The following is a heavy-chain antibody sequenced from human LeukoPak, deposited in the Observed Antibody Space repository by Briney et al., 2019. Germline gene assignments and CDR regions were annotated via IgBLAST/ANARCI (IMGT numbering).Heavy chain of an antibody. V-gene: IGHV3-7*02. CDR2: IKQDGSER. CDR1: GSTFSGYW. D-gene: IGHD3-10*01. J-gene: IGHJ4*02. Sequence: GGSLRLSCAASGSTFSGYWMSWVRQAPGKGLEWVAHIKQDGSERYYVDSVKGRFTISRDNAKNSLFLQMNSLRADDTALYYCAKFYYSSGSYQGFDYWGQGTLVTVSS. CDR3: AKFYYSSGSYQGFDY.